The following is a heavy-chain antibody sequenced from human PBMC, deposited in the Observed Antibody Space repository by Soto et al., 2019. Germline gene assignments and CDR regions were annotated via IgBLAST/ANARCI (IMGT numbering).Heavy chain of an antibody. CDR3: AKEKFGVGYYGSGSYLSFDY. V-gene: IGHV3-30*18. D-gene: IGHD3-10*01. Sequence: GGSLRLSCTASGFTFSSYGMHWFRQAPGKGLEWVALISYDGSNKYYADSMRGRFTISRDNSKNTLYLQMNSLRAEDTAVYYCAKEKFGVGYYGSGSYLSFDYWGRGTLVTVS. CDR1: GFTFSSYG. J-gene: IGHJ4*02. CDR2: ISYDGSNK.